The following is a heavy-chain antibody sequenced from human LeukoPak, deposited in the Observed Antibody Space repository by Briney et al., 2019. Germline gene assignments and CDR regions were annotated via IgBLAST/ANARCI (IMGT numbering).Heavy chain of an antibody. CDR2: ISGSGSDT. J-gene: IGHJ5*02. CDR3: ARGRNTDWFDH. V-gene: IGHV3-23*01. D-gene: IGHD1/OR15-1a*01. CDR1: GFIFYSCT. Sequence: GGSLRLSCAASGFIFYSCTMIWVRQAPGKGLEWVSAISGSGSDTYYADSVKGRFTISRDNSKNTLFLQMNSLRAEDTAIYYCARGRNTDWFDHWGQGTLVTVSS.